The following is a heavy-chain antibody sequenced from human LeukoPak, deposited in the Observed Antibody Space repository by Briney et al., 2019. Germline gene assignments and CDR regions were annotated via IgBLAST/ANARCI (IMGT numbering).Heavy chain of an antibody. V-gene: IGHV3-49*03. CDR2: IKSKAYGGRT. J-gene: IGHJ4*02. CDR3: TRDRRVLSGYYDY. CDR1: GFSFGDYA. Sequence: PGGSLRLSCTASGFSFGDYAMSWFRQAPGKGLEWVGFIKSKAYGGRTEYAASVKGRFTVSRDDSKNIAYLQMNSLKTEDTAVYYCTRDRRVLSGYYDYWGQGTLVTVSS. D-gene: IGHD3-22*01.